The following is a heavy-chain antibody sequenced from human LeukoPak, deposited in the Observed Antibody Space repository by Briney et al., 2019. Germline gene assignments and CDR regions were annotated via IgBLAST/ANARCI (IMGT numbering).Heavy chain of an antibody. CDR3: ARAGGYYYYYYGMDV. J-gene: IGHJ6*02. D-gene: IGHD4-23*01. Sequence: SGTLSLTCAVSGGSISSGGYYWSWIRQHPGKGLEWIGYIYYSGSTYYNPSLKSRVTISVDTSKNQFSLKLSSVTAADTAVYYRARAGGYYYYYYGMDVWGQGTTVTVSS. V-gene: IGHV4-31*11. CDR1: GGSISSGGYY. CDR2: IYYSGST.